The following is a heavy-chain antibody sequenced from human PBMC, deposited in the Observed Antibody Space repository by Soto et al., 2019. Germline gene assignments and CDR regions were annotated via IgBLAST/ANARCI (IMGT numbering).Heavy chain of an antibody. V-gene: IGHV3-33*01. J-gene: IGHJ4*02. Sequence: QALLEESGGGVVQPGTSLRLSCSASSFSFSSSGMHWVRQPPGKGLEWVAAIWDDGGNKYYADSVRGRFTISRDNSKNTLFLQMNSLRAEDTALYYCARSSGSYFAAFYDTWGQGTLVSVSS. CDR1: SFSFSSSG. CDR2: IWDDGGNK. CDR3: ARSSGSYFAAFYDT. D-gene: IGHD1-26*01.